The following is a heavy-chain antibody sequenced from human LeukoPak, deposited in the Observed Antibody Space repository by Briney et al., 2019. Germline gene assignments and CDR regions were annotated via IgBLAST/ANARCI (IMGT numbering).Heavy chain of an antibody. CDR3: ARHLRGEQQLSGFDY. Sequence: SETLSLTCTVSGGSNSSYYWSWIRQPPGKGLEGIGDIYYGGSTNYNPSLKSRVTISVDTSKNQFSLKLSSVTAADTAVYYCARHLRGEQQLSGFDYWGQGTPVTVSS. V-gene: IGHV4-59*08. CDR2: IYYGGST. CDR1: GGSNSSYY. J-gene: IGHJ4*02. D-gene: IGHD6-13*01.